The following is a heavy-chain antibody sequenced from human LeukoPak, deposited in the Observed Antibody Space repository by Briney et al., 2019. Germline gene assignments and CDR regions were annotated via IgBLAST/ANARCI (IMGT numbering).Heavy chain of an antibody. CDR1: GYTFTSYY. V-gene: IGHV1-46*01. CDR3: ARDDILTGGFDY. Sequence: GASVKVSCKASGYTFTSYYMHWVRQAPGQGLEWMGIINPSGGSTSYAQKFQGRVTMTRDTSTSTVYMELSSLRSEDTAVYCCARDDILTGGFDYWGQGTLVTVSS. D-gene: IGHD3-9*01. J-gene: IGHJ4*02. CDR2: INPSGGST.